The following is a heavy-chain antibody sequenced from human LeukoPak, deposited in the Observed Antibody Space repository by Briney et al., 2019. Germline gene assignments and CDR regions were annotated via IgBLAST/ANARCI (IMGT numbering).Heavy chain of an antibody. D-gene: IGHD5-12*01. V-gene: IGHV3-21*06. J-gene: IGHJ4*02. Sequence: PGGSLRLSCAASGFTFSSYDMNWVRQAPGKGLEWVSSISSSSSYIYYADSVKGRLTISRDSAKNSLYLQMNSLRAEDTAVYYCARDSDYAFDYWGQGTLVTVSS. CDR1: GFTFSSYD. CDR3: ARDSDYAFDY. CDR2: ISSSSSYI.